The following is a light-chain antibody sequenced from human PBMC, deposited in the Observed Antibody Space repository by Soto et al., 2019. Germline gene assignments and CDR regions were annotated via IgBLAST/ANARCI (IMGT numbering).Light chain of an antibody. CDR3: QQRSNWPLT. V-gene: IGKV3-11*01. Sequence: EVVLTQSPVTLSLSPGERATLSCRASQSVSNYLAWYQQKPGQAPRLLIYDSSDRATGIPARFSGSGSGTDFTLTITSLQPEDFGVYYCQQRSNWPLTLGGGTKVDIK. CDR1: QSVSNY. J-gene: IGKJ4*01. CDR2: DSS.